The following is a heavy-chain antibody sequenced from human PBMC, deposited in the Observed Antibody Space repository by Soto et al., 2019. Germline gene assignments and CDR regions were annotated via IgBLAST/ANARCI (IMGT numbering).Heavy chain of an antibody. CDR3: ARDPKCYSYPSNWFDL. CDR1: GYTFTGYY. V-gene: IGHV1-2*04. Sequence: QVQLVQSGAEVKKPGASVKVSCKASGYTFTGYYMHWVRQAPGQGLEWMGWINPNSGGTNYAQNVHGSVTITRDTSIRTAYMELSRLRSDDTAVYYCARDPKCYSYPSNWFDLWGQGTLVTVSS. D-gene: IGHD5-18*01. CDR2: INPNSGGT. J-gene: IGHJ5*02.